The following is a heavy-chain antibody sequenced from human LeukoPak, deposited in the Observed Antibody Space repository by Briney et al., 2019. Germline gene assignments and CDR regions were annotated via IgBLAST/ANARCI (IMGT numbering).Heavy chain of an antibody. J-gene: IGHJ4*02. CDR1: GYTFSSYG. D-gene: IGHD6-19*01. CDR3: ARDDVAVTGALDF. V-gene: IGHV3-33*01. CDR2: IWYDGSNK. Sequence: GGSLRLSCAASGYTFSSYGMHWVRQAPGKGLEWVAVIWYDGSNKYYADSVKGRFTISRDNSKNTLYLQMNSLRAEDTAVYYCARDDVAVTGALDFWGQGTLVTVSS.